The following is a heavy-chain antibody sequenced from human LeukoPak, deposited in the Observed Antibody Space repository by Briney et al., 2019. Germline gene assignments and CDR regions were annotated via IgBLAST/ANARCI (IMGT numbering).Heavy chain of an antibody. CDR2: IRYDGSNK. CDR3: AIYSIAEYYYYYYMDV. Sequence: VGSLRLSCAASGFTFSSYGMHWVRQAPGKGLEWVAFIRYDGSNKYYADSVKGRFTISRDNSKNTLYLQMNSLRAEDTAVYYCAIYSIAEYYYYYYMDVWGKGTTVTVSS. V-gene: IGHV3-30*02. J-gene: IGHJ6*03. CDR1: GFTFSSYG. D-gene: IGHD4-11*01.